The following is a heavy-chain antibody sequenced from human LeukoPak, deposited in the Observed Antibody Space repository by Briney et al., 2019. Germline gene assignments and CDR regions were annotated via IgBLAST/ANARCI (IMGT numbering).Heavy chain of an antibody. Sequence: GGSLRLSCAASGFTFSSYGMHWVRQAPGKGLEWVAFIRYDGSNKYYADSVKGRFTISRDNSKNTLYLQMNSLRAEDTAVYYCAKDRDLLALLGATFDYWGQGTLVTVSS. D-gene: IGHD1-26*01. CDR3: AKDRDLLALLGATFDY. CDR1: GFTFSSYG. V-gene: IGHV3-30*02. CDR2: IRYDGSNK. J-gene: IGHJ4*02.